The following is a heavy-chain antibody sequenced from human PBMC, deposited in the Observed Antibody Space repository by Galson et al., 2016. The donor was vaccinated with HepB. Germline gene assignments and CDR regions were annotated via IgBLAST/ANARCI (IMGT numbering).Heavy chain of an antibody. CDR3: VGDYSSLDAIDI. V-gene: IGHV3-21*01. J-gene: IGHJ3*02. CDR2: ISVTGEVI. CDR1: RFTFNTYW. D-gene: IGHD4-17*01. Sequence: SLRLSCAASRFTFNTYWMNWVRQAPGKGLEWVSSISVTGEVIHYADSIQGRFTISRDNAKSSVCLEMNNLRVEDTAVYYCVGDYSSLDAIDIWGQGTMVTVSS.